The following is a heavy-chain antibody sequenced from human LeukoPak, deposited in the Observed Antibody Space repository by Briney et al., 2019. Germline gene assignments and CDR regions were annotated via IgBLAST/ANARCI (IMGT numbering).Heavy chain of an antibody. CDR1: GYSISSGYY. CDR3: ASPPPSDIVVVPAAIGEYFQH. D-gene: IGHD2-2*01. J-gene: IGHJ1*01. Sequence: SETLSLTCAVSGYSISSGYYWGWIRQPPGQGLEWMGSIYHSGSTYYNPSLKSRVTVSVDTSKNQFSLKLSSVTAADTAVYYCASPPPSDIVVVPAAIGEYFQHWGQGTLVTVSS. V-gene: IGHV4-38-2*01. CDR2: IYHSGST.